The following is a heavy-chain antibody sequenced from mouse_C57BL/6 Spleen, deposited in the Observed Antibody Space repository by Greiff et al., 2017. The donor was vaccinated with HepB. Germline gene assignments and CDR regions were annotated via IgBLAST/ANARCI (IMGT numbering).Heavy chain of an antibody. D-gene: IGHD2-4*01. CDR1: GYTFTDHT. CDR3: ASDYGGAYWYFDV. CDR2: IYPRDGST. Sequence: VQLQQSDAELVKPGASVKISCKVSGYTFTDHTIHWMKQRPEQGLEWIGYIYPRDGSTKYNEKFKGKATLTADKSSSTAYMQLNSLTSEDSAVYFCASDYGGAYWYFDVWGTGTTVTVSS. J-gene: IGHJ1*03. V-gene: IGHV1-78*01.